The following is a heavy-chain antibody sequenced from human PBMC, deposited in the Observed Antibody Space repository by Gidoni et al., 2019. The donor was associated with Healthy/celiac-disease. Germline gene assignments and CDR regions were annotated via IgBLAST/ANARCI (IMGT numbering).Heavy chain of an antibody. Sequence: QVQLVESGGGVVQHGRSLRLSCAASGFTFSSYGMHWVRQAPGKGLEWVAVIWYDGSNKYYADSVKGRFTISRDNSKNTLYLQMNSLRAEDTAVYYCARPDDYGDYRPLDYWGQGTLVTVSS. V-gene: IGHV3-33*01. D-gene: IGHD4-17*01. CDR3: ARPDDYGDYRPLDY. CDR2: IWYDGSNK. J-gene: IGHJ4*02. CDR1: GFTFSSYG.